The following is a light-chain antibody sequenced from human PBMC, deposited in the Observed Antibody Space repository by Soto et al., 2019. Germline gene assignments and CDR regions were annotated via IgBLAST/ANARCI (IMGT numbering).Light chain of an antibody. CDR3: SSYAGSNNYV. CDR2: AAN. V-gene: IGLV2-8*01. J-gene: IGLJ1*01. Sequence: QSALTQPPSASGSPGQSVTISCTGTSSDVGGYQYVSWYQQYPGKAPKLMIYAANKRPSGVPDRFSGSRSGNTASLTVSGLQAEDEADYYCSSYAGSNNYVFGTATKVTVL. CDR1: SSDVGGYQY.